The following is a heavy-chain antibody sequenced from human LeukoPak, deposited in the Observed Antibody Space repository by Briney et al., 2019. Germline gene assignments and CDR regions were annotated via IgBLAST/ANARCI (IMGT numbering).Heavy chain of an antibody. CDR3: ARADLPGGWDSSGYRFDY. Sequence: SETLSLTCTVSGGSISSGGYYWSWIRQPPGKGLEWIGYIYHSGSTYYNPSLKSRVTISVDRSKNQFSLKLSSVTAADTAVYYCARADLPGGWDSSGYRFDYWGQGTLVTVSS. V-gene: IGHV4-30-2*01. J-gene: IGHJ4*02. CDR2: IYHSGST. D-gene: IGHD3-22*01. CDR1: GGSISSGGYY.